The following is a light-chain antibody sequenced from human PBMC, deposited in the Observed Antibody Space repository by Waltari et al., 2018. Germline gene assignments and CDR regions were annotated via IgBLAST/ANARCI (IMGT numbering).Light chain of an antibody. Sequence: DIVMTQSPLSLPVTPGEPASISCTSSQSLRHTNGINYLDWYLQKPGQSPQLLIYWGSDRASGVPDRFTGSGSGTDFTLKISRVEAEDVGVYYCMQSLQTPLTFGGGTKVEIK. CDR2: WGS. CDR3: MQSLQTPLT. CDR1: QSLRHTNGINY. J-gene: IGKJ4*01. V-gene: IGKV2-28*01.